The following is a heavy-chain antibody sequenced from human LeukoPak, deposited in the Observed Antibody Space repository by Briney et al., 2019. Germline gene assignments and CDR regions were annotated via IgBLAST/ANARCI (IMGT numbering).Heavy chain of an antibody. CDR2: ISWNSGTI. Sequence: GGPLRLSCAASGFTFDDYAMHWVRQAPGKGLEWVSGISWNSGTIYYADSVKGRFTISRDDAKNSLYLQMNSLRPEDTALYYCAKRSAAGTVGYFDYWGQGTLVTVSS. CDR3: AKRSAAGTVGYFDY. V-gene: IGHV3-9*01. CDR1: GFTFDDYA. J-gene: IGHJ4*02. D-gene: IGHD6-13*01.